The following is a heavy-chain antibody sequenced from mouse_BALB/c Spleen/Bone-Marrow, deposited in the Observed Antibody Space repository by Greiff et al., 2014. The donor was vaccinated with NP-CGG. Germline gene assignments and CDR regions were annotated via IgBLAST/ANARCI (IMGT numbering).Heavy chain of an antibody. D-gene: IGHD3-1*01. Sequence: VQLQQSGPELVKPGASVKMSYKASGYTFTDYYMKWVKQNHGKSLEWIGDINPNNGDTFYNQKFKAKTTLTVDKSASTPYLQVNSLTSEDSAVYYCARGTRATDYWGQGTLVTVSA. V-gene: IGHV1-26*01. J-gene: IGHJ3*01. CDR2: INPNNGDT. CDR3: ARGTRATDY. CDR1: GYTFTDYY.